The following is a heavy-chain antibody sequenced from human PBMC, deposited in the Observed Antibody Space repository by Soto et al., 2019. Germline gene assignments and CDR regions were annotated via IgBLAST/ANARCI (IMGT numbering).Heavy chain of an antibody. CDR3: AREGENDILTGWSDYYGMDV. Sequence: SETLSLTCTVSGGSISSGDYYWSWIRQPPGKGLEWIGYIYYSGSTYYNPSLKSRVTISVDTSKNQFSLKLSSVTAADTAVYYCAREGENDILTGWSDYYGMDVWGQGTTVTVSS. CDR1: GGSISSGDYY. CDR2: IYYSGST. V-gene: IGHV4-30-4*01. D-gene: IGHD3-9*01. J-gene: IGHJ6*02.